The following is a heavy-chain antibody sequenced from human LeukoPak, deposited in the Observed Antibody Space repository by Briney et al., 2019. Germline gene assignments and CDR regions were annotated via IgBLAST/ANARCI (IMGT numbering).Heavy chain of an antibody. V-gene: IGHV4-38-2*02. D-gene: IGHD5-18*01. CDR2: IYHSGST. J-gene: IGHJ4*02. CDR1: GYSISSGYY. CDR3: ARGQYSYGYGY. Sequence: SETLSLTCTVSGYSISSGYYWGWIRQPPGKGLEWIGSIYHSGSTYYNPSLKSRVTISVDTSKNQFSLKLSSVTAADTAVYYCARGQYSYGYGYWGQGTLVTVSS.